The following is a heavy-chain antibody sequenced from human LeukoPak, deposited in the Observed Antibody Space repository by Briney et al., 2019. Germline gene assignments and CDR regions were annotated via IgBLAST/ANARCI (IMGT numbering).Heavy chain of an antibody. CDR3: ARLYCSSTGCPGYFDL. V-gene: IGHV4-31*03. D-gene: IGHD2-2*01. CDR1: GGSISSGGHY. CDR2: IFSSGHT. J-gene: IGHJ2*01. Sequence: SETLSLTCTVSGGSISSGGHYWSCIRQRPGKGLEWIGYIFSSGHTYYNPSLKSRLTISVDTSENQFSLELSSVTAADTAVYFCARLYCSSTGCPGYFDLWGRGTLVTVSS.